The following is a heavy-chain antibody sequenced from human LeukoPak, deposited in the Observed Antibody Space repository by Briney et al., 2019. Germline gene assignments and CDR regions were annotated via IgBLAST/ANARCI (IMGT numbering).Heavy chain of an antibody. CDR2: INPNDGDT. D-gene: IGHD2-2*01. CDR3: ARANFLYCSSTTCLFDY. Sequence: GASVKVSCKASGYTFTDYYMHWVRQAPGQGSEWMGWINPNDGDTNYAQKFQGRVTMTRDTSISTAHMEVSRLRSDDTVVYYCARANFLYCSSTTCLFDYWGQGTLVTVSS. V-gene: IGHV1-2*02. CDR1: GYTFTDYY. J-gene: IGHJ4*02.